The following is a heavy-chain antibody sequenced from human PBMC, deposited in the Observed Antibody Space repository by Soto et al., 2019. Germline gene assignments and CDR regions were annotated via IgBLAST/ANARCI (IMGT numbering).Heavy chain of an antibody. V-gene: IGHV4-4*07. CDR3: AREYSYHFDP. J-gene: IGHJ5*02. Sequence: PSETLFLTCSVSGDSISGYHWTWIRQPAGKGLEWIGRIYSSGSTDYNPSLKSRVIMSVDTSKNQFSLKLTSATAADTAVYYCAREYSYHFDPWGQGTLVTVS. D-gene: IGHD5-18*01. CDR1: GDSISGYH. CDR2: IYSSGST.